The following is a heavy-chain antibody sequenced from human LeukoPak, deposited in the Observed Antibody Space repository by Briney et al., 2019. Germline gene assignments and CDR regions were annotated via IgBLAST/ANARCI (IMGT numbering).Heavy chain of an antibody. D-gene: IGHD1-26*01. V-gene: IGHV3-7*01. CDR1: GFTFSSYW. CDR3: ARDKIVGPTRFDY. J-gene: IGHJ4*02. CDR2: IKKDGSEK. Sequence: GGSLRLSCAASGFTFSSYWMSWVRQAPGKGLEWVANIKKDGSEKYYVDSVKGRFTISRDNAKNSLYLQMNSLRAEDTAVYYCARDKIVGPTRFDYWGQGILVTVSS.